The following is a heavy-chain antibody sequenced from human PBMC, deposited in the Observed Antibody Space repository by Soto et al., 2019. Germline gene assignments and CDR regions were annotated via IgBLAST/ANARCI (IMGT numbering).Heavy chain of an antibody. CDR2: ISVYNGNT. V-gene: IGHV1-18*01. CDR1: GYTFTTYG. Sequence: ASVTVSCKAYGYTFTTYGIRWVRQAPGQGLEWMGWISVYNGNTNYAQNLQGRVSITRDTSASTAYMELSSLRSEDTAVYYCARENYGDTIFDYWGQGTLFTVSS. CDR3: ARENYGDTIFDY. D-gene: IGHD4-17*01. J-gene: IGHJ4*02.